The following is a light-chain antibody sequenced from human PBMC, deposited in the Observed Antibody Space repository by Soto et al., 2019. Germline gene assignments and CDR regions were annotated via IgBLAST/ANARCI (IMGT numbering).Light chain of an antibody. J-gene: IGLJ2*01. V-gene: IGLV3-1*01. CDR2: QDD. CDR3: QTWDSPTVI. Sequence: SYELTQPPSVSVSPGQTASISCSGDKLGDKFASWYLQKPGQSPVLVIYQDDKRPSGIPERFSGSNSGNAATLTISGTQAMDEADYYCQTWDSPTVIFGGGTKVTVL. CDR1: KLGDKF.